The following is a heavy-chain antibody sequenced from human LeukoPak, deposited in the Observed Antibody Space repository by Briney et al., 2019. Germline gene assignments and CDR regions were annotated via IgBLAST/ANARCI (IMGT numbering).Heavy chain of an antibody. CDR3: ARDRSGFDY. J-gene: IGHJ4*02. CDR2: VTGSGGST. Sequence: GGSLRLSCAASGFTFNNYAMIWVRQAPGKGLEWVSGVTGSGGSTYEADSVKRRFTISRDNSKNTLYPQMSSLRAEDTAVYYCARDRSGFDYWGQGTLVTVSS. V-gene: IGHV3-23*01. CDR1: GFTFNNYA.